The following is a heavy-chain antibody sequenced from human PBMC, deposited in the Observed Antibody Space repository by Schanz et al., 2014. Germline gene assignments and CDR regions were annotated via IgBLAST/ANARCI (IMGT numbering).Heavy chain of an antibody. CDR2: ISGAGGST. Sequence: EAQLLESGGNLVQPGGSLRVSCVGSGFTFRSYPMTWVRQAPGKGLEWVAGISGAGGSTYYVDSVKGPFTISRDNSRNTMYLQMTGLRAEDTAIYYCAKGKDSPYYFDDWGQGALVTVSS. CDR3: AKGKDSPYYFDD. J-gene: IGHJ4*02. V-gene: IGHV3-23*01. CDR1: GFTFRSYP. D-gene: IGHD2-15*01.